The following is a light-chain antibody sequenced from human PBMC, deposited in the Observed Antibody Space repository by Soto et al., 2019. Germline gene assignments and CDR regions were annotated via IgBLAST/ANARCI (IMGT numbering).Light chain of an antibody. V-gene: IGKV1-9*01. CDR3: QQVNSYPRT. J-gene: IGKJ2*01. CDR1: QAISSY. CDR2: TSS. Sequence: DIQLTQSPSFLSASVGDRVTITCRASQAISSYLAWYQQKPGKAPNLLIYTSSALQSGVPSRFSGSGSGTVFTLTISSLQPEDFATYYCQQVNSYPRTFGQGTKLEIK.